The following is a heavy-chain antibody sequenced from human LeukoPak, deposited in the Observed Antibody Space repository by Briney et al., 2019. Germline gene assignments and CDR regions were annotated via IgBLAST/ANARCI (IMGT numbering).Heavy chain of an antibody. CDR2: IKQDGSEK. Sequence: GGSLRLSCEASGFTFNSYWMSWVRQAPGAGLEWVANIKQDGSEKYYVDSLKGRFTVSRDNARNSLYLQINSLRVGDTAVYFCARALTGGGYYYMDVWGKGTTVTVSS. V-gene: IGHV3-7*01. J-gene: IGHJ6*03. CDR1: GFTFNSYW. CDR3: ARALTGGGYYYMDV. D-gene: IGHD1-20*01.